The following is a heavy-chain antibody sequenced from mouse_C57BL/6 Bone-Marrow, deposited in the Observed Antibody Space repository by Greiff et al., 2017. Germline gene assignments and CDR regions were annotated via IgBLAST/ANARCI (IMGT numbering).Heavy chain of an antibody. D-gene: IGHD1-1*01. Sequence: EVQRVESGGDLVKPGGSLKLSCAASGFTFSSYGMSWVRQTPDKRLEWVATICSGGSYTYYPDSVKGRFTISRDNAKNTLYLQMSSLKSEDTAMYYCARRYYGSFAYWGQGTLVTVSA. CDR2: ICSGGSYT. CDR3: ARRYYGSFAY. CDR1: GFTFSSYG. J-gene: IGHJ3*01. V-gene: IGHV5-6*01.